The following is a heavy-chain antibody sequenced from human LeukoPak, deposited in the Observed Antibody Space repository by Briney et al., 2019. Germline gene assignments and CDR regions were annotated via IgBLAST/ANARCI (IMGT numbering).Heavy chain of an antibody. CDR2: IYYSGST. CDR1: GGSISSGNYY. D-gene: IGHD1-26*01. J-gene: IGHJ4*02. V-gene: IGHV4-39*01. Sequence: PSETLSLTCTVSGGSISSGNYYWNWIRQPPGKGLEWIGSIYYSGSTYYNPSLKSRVTVSVDTSKNHFSLKLSSVTATDTAVYYCARSGTYYRTFDFWGQGTLVTVSS. CDR3: ARSGTYYRTFDF.